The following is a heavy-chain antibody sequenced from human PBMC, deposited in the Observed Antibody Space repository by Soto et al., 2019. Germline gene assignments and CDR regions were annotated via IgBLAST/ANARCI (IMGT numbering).Heavy chain of an antibody. J-gene: IGHJ4*02. CDR3: ARESGAALDY. D-gene: IGHD1-26*01. CDR1: GFTFSSYG. V-gene: IGHV3-33*01. Sequence: QVQLVESGGGVVQPGRSLRLSCAASGFTFSSYGMHWVRQAPGKGLEWVAVIWYDGSNKYYADSVKGRFTISRDNSKNTLYLQMNSQRAEDTAVYYCARESGAALDYWGQGTLVTVSS. CDR2: IWYDGSNK.